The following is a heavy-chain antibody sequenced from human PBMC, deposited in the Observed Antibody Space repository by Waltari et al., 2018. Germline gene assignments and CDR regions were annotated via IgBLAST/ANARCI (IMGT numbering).Heavy chain of an antibody. J-gene: IGHJ5*02. V-gene: IGHV1-8*01. CDR3: ASGTRSFDP. CDR1: GYPFKNYD. CDR2: MNPNSGNT. Sequence: QMQLVQSEAEVKKPGASVKVSCTASGYPFKNYDHNWWRQAAGQGLEWMGWMNPNSGNTGYAQQFQGRVTMTRNTSITTAYMELTSLRSEDTAVYYCASGTRSFDPWGQGTLVTVSS. D-gene: IGHD2-2*01.